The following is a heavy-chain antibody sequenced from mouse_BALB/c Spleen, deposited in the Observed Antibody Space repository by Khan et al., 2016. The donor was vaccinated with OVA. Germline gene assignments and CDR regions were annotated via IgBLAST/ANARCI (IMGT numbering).Heavy chain of an antibody. CDR3: ARGNYYGYYFDY. CDR1: GYSITSGYA. CDR2: ISYSGGT. D-gene: IGHD1-1*01. V-gene: IGHV3-2*02. J-gene: IGHJ2*01. Sequence: EVKLLESGPGLVKPSPSLSLTCTVTGYSITSGYAWNWIRQFPGNKLEWMGYISYSGGTSYNPSLKSRISITRDTSKNQFFLQLNSVTTEDTATYYCARGNYYGYYFDYWGQGTTLTVSS.